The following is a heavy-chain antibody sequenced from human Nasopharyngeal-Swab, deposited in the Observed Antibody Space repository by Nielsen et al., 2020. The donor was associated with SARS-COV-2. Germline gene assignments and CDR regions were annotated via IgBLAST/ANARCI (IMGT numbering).Heavy chain of an antibody. V-gene: IGHV3-30-3*01. D-gene: IGHD6-13*01. CDR3: ARDGVAAAGIDY. Sequence: GGSLRLSCAASGFTFSSYAMHWVRQAPGKGLGWVAVISYDGSNKYYADSVKGRFTISRDNSKNTLYLQMNSLRAEDTAVYYCARDGVAAAGIDYWGQGTLVTVSS. J-gene: IGHJ4*02. CDR2: ISYDGSNK. CDR1: GFTFSSYA.